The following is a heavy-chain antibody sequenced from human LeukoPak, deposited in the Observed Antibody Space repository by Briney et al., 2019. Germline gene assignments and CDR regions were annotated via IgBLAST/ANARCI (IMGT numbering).Heavy chain of an antibody. CDR1: GFTFSSYG. Sequence: GGSLRLSCVASGFTFSSYGMHWVRQAPGKGLEWVAVIWYDGSNKYYADSVKGRFTISRDNSKNTLYLQMNSLRAEDTAVYYCATSSSSWYYFDYWGQGTLVTVSS. D-gene: IGHD6-13*01. V-gene: IGHV3-33*01. CDR2: IWYDGSNK. CDR3: ATSSSSWYYFDY. J-gene: IGHJ4*02.